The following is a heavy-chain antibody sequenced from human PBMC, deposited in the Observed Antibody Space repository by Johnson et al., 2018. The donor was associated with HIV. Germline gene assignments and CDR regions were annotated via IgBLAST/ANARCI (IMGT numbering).Heavy chain of an antibody. CDR2: ISYDGSNK. Sequence: QVQLVESGGGVVQPGRSLRLSCAASGFTFSSYAMHWVRQAPGKGLDWVAVISYDGSNKYYADSVKGRFTISRDNSKNTLYLQMNSLRAEDTAVYYCASGRVFTLGGVIGRGALDIWRQGTMVTVSS. V-gene: IGHV3-30-3*01. CDR3: ASGRVFTLGGVIGRGALDI. J-gene: IGHJ3*02. CDR1: GFTFSSYA. D-gene: IGHD3-16*02.